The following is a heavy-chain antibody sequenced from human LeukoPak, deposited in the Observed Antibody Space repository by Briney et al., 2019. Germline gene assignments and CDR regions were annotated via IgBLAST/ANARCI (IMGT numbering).Heavy chain of an antibody. Sequence: GGSLRLSCAASGFTFDDYAMHWVRQAPGKGLEWVSGISWNSGRIVYADSVKGRFTISRDNAKNSLYLQMNSLRAEDTAVYYCAREKMDIVATIRRSSDFYYYYYMDVWGKGTTVTVSS. CDR2: ISWNSGRI. D-gene: IGHD5-12*01. V-gene: IGHV3-9*01. J-gene: IGHJ6*03. CDR1: GFTFDDYA. CDR3: AREKMDIVATIRRSSDFYYYYYMDV.